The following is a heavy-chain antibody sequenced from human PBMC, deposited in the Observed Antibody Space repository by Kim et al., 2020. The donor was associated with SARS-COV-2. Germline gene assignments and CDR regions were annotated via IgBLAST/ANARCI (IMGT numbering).Heavy chain of an antibody. Sequence: NPSLKRRVTISGDRPKNQFSLKLSSVTAPDTAVYYCARGYGSGSPYGMDVWGQGTTVTVSS. D-gene: IGHD3-10*01. J-gene: IGHJ6*02. CDR3: ARGYGSGSPYGMDV. V-gene: IGHV4-30-2*01.